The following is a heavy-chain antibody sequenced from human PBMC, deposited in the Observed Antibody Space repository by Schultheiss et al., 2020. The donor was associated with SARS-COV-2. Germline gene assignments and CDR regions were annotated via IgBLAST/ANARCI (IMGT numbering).Heavy chain of an antibody. J-gene: IGHJ6*02. D-gene: IGHD1-14*01. V-gene: IGHV3-30*01. CDR1: GFTFSSYA. CDR2: ISYDGSNK. CDR3: ARQENRGMDV. Sequence: GGSLRLSCAASGFTFSSYAMHWVRQAPGKGLEWVAVISYDGSNKYYADSVKGRFTISRDNSKNTLYLQMNSLRDEDTAVYYCARQENRGMDVWGQGTTVTVSS.